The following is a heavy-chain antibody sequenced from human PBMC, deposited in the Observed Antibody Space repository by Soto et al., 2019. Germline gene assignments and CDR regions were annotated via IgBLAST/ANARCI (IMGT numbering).Heavy chain of an antibody. CDR2: VSDSGGTT. V-gene: IGHV3-23*01. J-gene: IGHJ4*02. Sequence: LRLSCAASGFTFSTYAMSWVRQAPGKGLEWVSGVSDSGGTTYYADSVKGRFTISRDNSKNTLYLQMNSLRGEDTAVYYCAQRGGSGYYGAFDYWGQGTLVTVSS. CDR3: AQRGGSGYYGAFDY. D-gene: IGHD3-22*01. CDR1: GFTFSTYA.